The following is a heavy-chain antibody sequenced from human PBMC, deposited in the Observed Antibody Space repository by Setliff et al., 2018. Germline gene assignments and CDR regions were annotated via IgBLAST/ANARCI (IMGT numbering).Heavy chain of an antibody. CDR1: GLTFGTTS. CDR3: ARDVVRTFPA. V-gene: IGHV3-21*06. J-gene: IGHJ4*02. CDR2: ITGTSRHI. D-gene: IGHD3-16*01. Sequence: GGSLRLSCAASGLTFGTTSMHWVRQAPGKGLEWVSAITGTSRHIYYADSLKGRFTISRDNTRNLVYLQMSSLTAEDTAVYYCARDVVRTFPAWGQGTLVTVSS.